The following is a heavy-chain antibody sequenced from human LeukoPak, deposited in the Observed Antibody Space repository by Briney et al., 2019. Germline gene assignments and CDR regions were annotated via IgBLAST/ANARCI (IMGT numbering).Heavy chain of an antibody. J-gene: IGHJ6*02. D-gene: IGHD1-26*01. CDR1: GFTFSSYG. CDR3: ARDLSGYYYYGMDV. Sequence: QPGRSLRLSCAASGFTFSSYGMHWVRQAPGKGLEWVAVIWYDGSNKYYADSVKGRFTISRDNSKNTMYLQVNSLRAEDTAVYYCARDLSGYYYYGMDVWGQGTTVTVSS. CDR2: IWYDGSNK. V-gene: IGHV3-33*01.